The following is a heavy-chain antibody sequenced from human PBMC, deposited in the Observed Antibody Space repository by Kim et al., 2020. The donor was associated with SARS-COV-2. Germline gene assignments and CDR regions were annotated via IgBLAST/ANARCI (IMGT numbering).Heavy chain of an antibody. D-gene: IGHD3-22*01. V-gene: IGHV3-30*07. CDR3: ARDSSGSLAYYGMDV. J-gene: IGHJ6*02. Sequence: AEPGKGRFTISRDKSKNTVYLQMNSLRAADTAVYYCARDSSGSLAYYGMDVWGQGTTVTVSS.